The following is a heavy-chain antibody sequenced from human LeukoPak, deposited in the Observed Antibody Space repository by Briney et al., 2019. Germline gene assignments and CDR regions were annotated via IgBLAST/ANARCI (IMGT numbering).Heavy chain of an antibody. D-gene: IGHD1-26*01. Sequence: KAGVSLRLSCAASGFTFSSYGMSWVRQAPGKGLEWVGRIKAKAHGGTIEYAAPVKGRFTISRDDSKNTLYLQMNSLKTEDTAVYYCTTDGVGVEGATYDNWGQGTLVSVSS. CDR3: TTDGVGVEGATYDN. J-gene: IGHJ4*02. CDR2: IKAKAHGGTI. V-gene: IGHV3-15*01. CDR1: GFTFSSYG.